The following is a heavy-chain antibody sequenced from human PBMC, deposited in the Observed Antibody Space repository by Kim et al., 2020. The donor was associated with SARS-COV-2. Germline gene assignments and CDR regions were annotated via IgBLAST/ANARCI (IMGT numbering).Heavy chain of an antibody. CDR1: GFTFNNYV. D-gene: IGHD3-10*01. CDR3: AKDTSRTYYPDAFDI. V-gene: IGHV3-23*01. Sequence: GGSLRLSCAASGFTFNNYVMNWVRQAPGKGLEWVSAISGSGGSTYYADSVKGRFSISRDNFMNTVFLQMNSLRAEDTAVYFCAKDTSRTYYPDAFDIWGQGTMVTVSS. J-gene: IGHJ3*02. CDR2: ISGSGGST.